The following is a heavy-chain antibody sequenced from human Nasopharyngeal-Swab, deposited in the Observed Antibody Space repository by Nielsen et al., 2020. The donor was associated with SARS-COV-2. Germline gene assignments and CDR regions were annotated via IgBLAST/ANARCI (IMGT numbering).Heavy chain of an antibody. D-gene: IGHD3-9*01. CDR1: GGSISSSSYY. CDR2: IYYSGNT. CDR3: ARAGVDILTGSSGGCFDY. V-gene: IGHV4-39*01. Sequence: SETLSLTCTVSGGSISSSSYYWGWIRQPPGKGLEWIGTIYYSGNTYYNPSLKSRVTISVDTSKNQFSLKLSSVTAADTAVYYCARAGVDILTGSSGGCFDYWGQGTLVTVSS. J-gene: IGHJ4*02.